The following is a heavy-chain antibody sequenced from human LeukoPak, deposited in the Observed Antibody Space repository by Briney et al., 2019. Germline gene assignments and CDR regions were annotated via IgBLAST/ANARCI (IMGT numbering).Heavy chain of an antibody. CDR1: GGSISSSNW. D-gene: IGHD5-24*01. CDR2: IYHSGST. CDR3: ARGDFRDGYSP. Sequence: KPSETLSLTCAVSGGSISSSNWWSWVRQPPGKGLEWIGEIYHSGSTNYNPSLKSRVTISVDTSKNQFSLKLSSVTAADTAVYYCARGDFRDGYSPWGQGTLVTVSS. V-gene: IGHV4-4*02. J-gene: IGHJ5*02.